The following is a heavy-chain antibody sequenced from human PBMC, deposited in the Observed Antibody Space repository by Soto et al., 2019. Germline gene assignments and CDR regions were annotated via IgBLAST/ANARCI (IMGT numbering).Heavy chain of an antibody. CDR3: ARDYDSSGYPRYYFDY. CDR1: GFTFSSYG. CDR2: IWYDGSNK. Sequence: QVQLVESGGGVVQPGRSPRLSCAASGFTFSSYGMHWVRQAPGKGLEWVAVIWYDGSNKYYADSVKGRFTISRDNSKNTLCLQMNSLRAEDTAVYYCARDYDSSGYPRYYFDYWGQGTLVTVSS. V-gene: IGHV3-33*01. D-gene: IGHD3-22*01. J-gene: IGHJ4*02.